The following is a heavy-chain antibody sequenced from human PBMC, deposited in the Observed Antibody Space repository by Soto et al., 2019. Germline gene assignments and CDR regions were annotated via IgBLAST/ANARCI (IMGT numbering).Heavy chain of an antibody. CDR3: SRMGGLEAAAGINWFDP. J-gene: IGHJ5*02. Sequence: ASVKLSCKASGYTFTSYGISWVRQAPGQGLEWMGWISAYNGNTNYAQKLQGRVTMTTDTSTSTAYMELRSLRSDDTAVYYCSRMGGLEAAAGINWFDPWGQGTLVTVSS. CDR2: ISAYNGNT. D-gene: IGHD6-13*01. CDR1: GYTFTSYG. V-gene: IGHV1-18*01.